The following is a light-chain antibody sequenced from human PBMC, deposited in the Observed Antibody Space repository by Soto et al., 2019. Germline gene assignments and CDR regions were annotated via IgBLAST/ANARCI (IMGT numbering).Light chain of an antibody. CDR3: SSYAGSNSARV. V-gene: IGLV2-8*01. Sequence: QSALTQPPSASGSPGQSVTISCTGSSSDVGGDDLVHWYQQHPGNAPKIMIYGDNRRPSGVPDRFSGSKSGNTASLTVSGLQAEDEADYYCSSYAGSNSARVFGGGTKLTVL. J-gene: IGLJ3*02. CDR2: GDN. CDR1: SSDVGGDDL.